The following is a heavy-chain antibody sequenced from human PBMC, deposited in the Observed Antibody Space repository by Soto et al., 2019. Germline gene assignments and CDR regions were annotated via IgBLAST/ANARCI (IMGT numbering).Heavy chain of an antibody. Sequence: ETLSLTCTVSGGSISSYYWSWIRQPPGKGLEWIGYIYYSGSTNYNPSLKSRVTISVDTSKNQFSLKLSSVTAADTAVYYCARAAGGSYFHYYYYYGMDVWGQGTTVTVSS. CDR2: IYYSGST. D-gene: IGHD1-26*01. J-gene: IGHJ6*02. V-gene: IGHV4-59*01. CDR3: ARAAGGSYFHYYYYYGMDV. CDR1: GGSISSYY.